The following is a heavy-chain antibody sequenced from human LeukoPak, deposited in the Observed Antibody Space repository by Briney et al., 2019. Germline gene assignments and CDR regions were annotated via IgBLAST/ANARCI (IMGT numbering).Heavy chain of an antibody. J-gene: IGHJ4*02. CDR2: VYYSGSS. CDR1: GSSVSSDEYY. CDR3: ARVKVLRFLEWFLDF. V-gene: IGHV4-31*03. D-gene: IGHD3-3*01. Sequence: SQTLSLTCSVSGSSVSSDEYYWSWVRQHPGKGLEWIGYVYYSGSSYYIPSLESRVTMSVEVSKNQFSLELRSVTAADTAVYYCARVKVLRFLEWFLDFWGQGALVTVSS.